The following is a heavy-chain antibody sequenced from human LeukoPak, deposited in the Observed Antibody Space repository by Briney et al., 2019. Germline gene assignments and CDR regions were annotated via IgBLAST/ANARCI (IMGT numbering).Heavy chain of an antibody. D-gene: IGHD3-9*01. CDR2: ISGSGGST. J-gene: IGHJ4*02. CDR3: AKDRRFARYDIDLFDY. CDR1: GFTFSSYA. V-gene: IGHV3-23*01. Sequence: PGGSLRLSCAASGFTFSSYAMSWVRQAPGKGLEWVSAISGSGGSTYYADSVKGRFTISRDNSKNTLYLQMNSLRAEDTAVYYCAKDRRFARYDIDLFDYWGQGTLVTVSS.